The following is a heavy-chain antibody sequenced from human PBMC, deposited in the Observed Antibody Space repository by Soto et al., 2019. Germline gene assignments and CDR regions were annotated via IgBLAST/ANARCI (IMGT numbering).Heavy chain of an antibody. Sequence: EASVKVSCKASGYTFTSYYMHWVRQAPGQGLEWMGIINPSGGSTSYAQKFQGRVTMTRDTSTSTVYMELSSLRSEDTAVYYCARDGRGTGTTFYGMDVWGQGTTVTVSS. J-gene: IGHJ6*02. CDR1: GYTFTSYY. CDR2: INPSGGST. CDR3: ARDGRGTGTTFYGMDV. D-gene: IGHD1-7*01. V-gene: IGHV1-46*01.